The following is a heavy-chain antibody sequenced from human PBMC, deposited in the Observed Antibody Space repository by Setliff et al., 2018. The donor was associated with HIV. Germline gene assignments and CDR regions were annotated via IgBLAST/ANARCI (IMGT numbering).Heavy chain of an antibody. CDR2: IYYSGNT. V-gene: IGHV4-39*07. D-gene: IGHD6-13*01. CDR3: ARVPTSSWYVTTQRTKEYFQQ. Sequence: SETLSLTCTVSGGSIKSSSYYWGWICQPPGKGLEWIGSIYYSGNTYYNPSLKSRVTISVDTSRNQVSLRLSSVTAADTAIYYCARVPTSSWYVTTQRTKEYFQQWGQGTLVTVSS. J-gene: IGHJ1*01. CDR1: GGSIKSSSYY.